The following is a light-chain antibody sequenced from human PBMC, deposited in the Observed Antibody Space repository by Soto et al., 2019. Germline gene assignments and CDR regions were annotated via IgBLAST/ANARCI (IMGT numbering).Light chain of an antibody. Sequence: PGERVTLSCRASQSVSSSYLTXYQXKXGXXXRXXXYGASTRATSIPARFSGSGHGTDFTLTISRLEPEDFAVYYCQQYGNSPITFGQGKRLEIK. J-gene: IGKJ5*01. CDR1: QSVSSSY. CDR2: GAS. V-gene: IGKV3-20*01. CDR3: QQYGNSPIT.